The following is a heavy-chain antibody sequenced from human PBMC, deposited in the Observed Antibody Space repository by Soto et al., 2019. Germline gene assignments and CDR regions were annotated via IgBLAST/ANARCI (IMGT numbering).Heavy chain of an antibody. CDR2: IIPIFGTP. Sequence: GASVKVSCKASGGTFSTDTINWVRQAPGQGLEWMGGIIPIFGTPNYAQRFQGRVTITADESTSTAYMGLSSLRSEDTAVYYCARARDAYKSFDYWGQGTLVTVSS. J-gene: IGHJ4*02. D-gene: IGHD1-1*01. CDR1: GGTFSTDT. V-gene: IGHV1-69*13. CDR3: ARARDAYKSFDY.